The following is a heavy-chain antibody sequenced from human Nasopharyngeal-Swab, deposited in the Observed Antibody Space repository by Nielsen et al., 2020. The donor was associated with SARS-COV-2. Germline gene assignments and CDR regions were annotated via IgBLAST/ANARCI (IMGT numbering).Heavy chain of an antibody. D-gene: IGHD3-22*01. CDR3: ARGPYYDSSGYSDY. Sequence: ASVKVSCKASGYTFTSYGISWVRQASGQGLEWMGWINPNSGGTNYAQKFQGRVTMTRDTSISTAYMELSRLRSDDTAVYYCARGPYYDSSGYSDYWGQGTLVTVSS. V-gene: IGHV1-2*02. CDR2: INPNSGGT. CDR1: GYTFTSYG. J-gene: IGHJ4*02.